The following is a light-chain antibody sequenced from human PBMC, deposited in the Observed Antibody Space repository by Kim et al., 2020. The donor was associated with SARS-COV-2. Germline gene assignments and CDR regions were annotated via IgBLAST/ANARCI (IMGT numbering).Light chain of an antibody. J-gene: IGKJ4*01. CDR2: AAS. Sequence: DIQITQSPSSLSASVGDRVTITCRASQGIRNYVAWYQQKPGKVPKLLIYAASTLHTGVPSRFSGSGSGTEFILTISSLQPEDVAIYYCHRYDSDPPRTFGGGTKVDIK. CDR3: HRYDSDPPRT. CDR1: QGIRNY. V-gene: IGKV1-27*01.